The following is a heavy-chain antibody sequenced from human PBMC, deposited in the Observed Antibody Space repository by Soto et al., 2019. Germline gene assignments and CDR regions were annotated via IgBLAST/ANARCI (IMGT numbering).Heavy chain of an antibody. Sequence: SETLSLTCAVYGGSFSGYYWSWIRQPPGKGLEWIGEINHSGSTNYNPSLKSRVTISVDTSKNQFSLKLSSVTAADTAVYYCARGRRRPTVYSYGYWGQGTLVTVSS. CDR2: INHSGST. V-gene: IGHV4-34*01. J-gene: IGHJ4*02. CDR3: ARGRRRPTVYSYGY. CDR1: GGSFSGYY. D-gene: IGHD5-18*01.